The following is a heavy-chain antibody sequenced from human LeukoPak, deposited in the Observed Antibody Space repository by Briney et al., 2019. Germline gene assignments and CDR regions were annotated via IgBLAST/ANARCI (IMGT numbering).Heavy chain of an antibody. V-gene: IGHV3-23*01. CDR3: ARGITMVRGVIIEDY. J-gene: IGHJ4*02. CDR2: ISGSGGST. CDR1: GFTFSSYA. Sequence: GGSLRLSCAASGFTFSSYAMSWVRQAPGKGLEWVSAISGSGGSTYYADSVKGRFTISRDNSKNTLYLQMNSLRAEDTAVYYCARGITMVRGVIIEDYWGQGTLVTVSS. D-gene: IGHD3-10*01.